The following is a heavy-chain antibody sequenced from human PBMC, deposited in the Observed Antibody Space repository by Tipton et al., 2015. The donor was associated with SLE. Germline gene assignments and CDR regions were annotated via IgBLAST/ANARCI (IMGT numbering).Heavy chain of an antibody. J-gene: IGHJ5*02. Sequence: SLRLSCAASGFTFSQYWMTWVRQAPGKGLEWLAIIKQDGSEKYFVDSVKGRFTISRDNAKNSLYLQMNSLRTEDTAVYYCAKMGLVQPGAYSWFDPWGQGTLVSVSS. CDR2: IKQDGSEK. CDR3: AKMGLVQPGAYSWFDP. V-gene: IGHV3-7*01. D-gene: IGHD3-16*01. CDR1: GFTFSQYW.